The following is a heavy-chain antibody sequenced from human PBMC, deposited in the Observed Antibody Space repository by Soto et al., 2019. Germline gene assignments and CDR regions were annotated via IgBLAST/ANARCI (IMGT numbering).Heavy chain of an antibody. D-gene: IGHD6-19*01. CDR1: GYTFTRYS. CDR2: ISNYNGDT. Sequence: QVQLVQSGAEVKKPGASVQVSCKASGYTFTRYSINWVRQAPGQGLEWVGWISNYNGDTKYAQKFQGRVTLTTDTSTTPTYMDQRSLTSDDTAVYFCERGDSTGSPTGWFDTWGQGTLVTVSS. J-gene: IGHJ5*02. CDR3: ERGDSTGSPTGWFDT. V-gene: IGHV1-18*04.